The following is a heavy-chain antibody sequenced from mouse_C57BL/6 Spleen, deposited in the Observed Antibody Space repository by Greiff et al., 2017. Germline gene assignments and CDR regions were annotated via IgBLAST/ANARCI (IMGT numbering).Heavy chain of an antibody. CDR2: INPGSGGT. D-gene: IGHD1-1*01. J-gene: IGHJ1*03. Sequence: VQLQQSGAELVRPGTSVKVSCKASGYAFTNYLIEWVKQRPEQGLEWIGVINPGSGGTNYNQKFKGKATLTADKSSSTAYMQLSSLTSEDSAVDFCAGGTTVVEGYCDVWGTGTTVTVSS. V-gene: IGHV1-54*01. CDR1: GYAFTNYL. CDR3: AGGTTVVEGYCDV.